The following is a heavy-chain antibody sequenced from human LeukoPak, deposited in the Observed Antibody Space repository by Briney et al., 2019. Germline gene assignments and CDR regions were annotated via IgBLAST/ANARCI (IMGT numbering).Heavy chain of an antibody. CDR2: IYYSGST. J-gene: IGHJ4*02. V-gene: IGHV4-61*01. Sequence: PSETLSLTCTVSGGSVSSGSYYWSWIRQPPGKGLEWIGYIYYSGSTNYNPSLKSRVTISVDTSKNQFSLKLSSVTAADTAVYYCARASRITMVRAVIIRFDYWGQGTLVTVSS. CDR3: ARASRITMVRAVIIRFDY. CDR1: GGSVSSGSYY. D-gene: IGHD3-10*01.